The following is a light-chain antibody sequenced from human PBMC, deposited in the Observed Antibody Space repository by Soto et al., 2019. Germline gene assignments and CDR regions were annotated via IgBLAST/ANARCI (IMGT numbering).Light chain of an antibody. CDR3: GSYTSSDTIL. CDR1: SSDVGGYNY. CDR2: DVS. V-gene: IGLV2-14*01. Sequence: QSALTQPASVSGSPGQSITISCTGTSSDVGGYNYVSWYQQHPGKAPKLMIYDVSNRPSGVSNRFSGSKSGNTASLTISGLQAGDEADYYCGSYTSSDTILFGGGTQLTVL. J-gene: IGLJ2*01.